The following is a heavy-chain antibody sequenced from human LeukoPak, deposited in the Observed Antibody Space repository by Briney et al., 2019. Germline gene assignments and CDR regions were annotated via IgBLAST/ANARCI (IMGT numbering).Heavy chain of an antibody. CDR2: IIPIFGKT. CDR3: ARYGGAYDSSGYSY. D-gene: IGHD3-22*01. V-gene: IGHV1-69*05. Sequence: ASVXVSCKAPGGIFNSYAISWVRQAPGQGIEWMGRIIPIFGKTNYEQKFQGRVTITTEEYTRRAYMEVSRLRSEDTAVYYCARYGGAYDSSGYSYWGQGTLVTVSS. J-gene: IGHJ4*02. CDR1: GGIFNSYA.